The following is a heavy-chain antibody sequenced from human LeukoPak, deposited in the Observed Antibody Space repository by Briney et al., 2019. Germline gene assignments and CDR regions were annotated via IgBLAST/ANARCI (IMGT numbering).Heavy chain of an antibody. V-gene: IGHV4-34*01. Sequence: SETLTLTCAVSGESFNDYYWPWVRQSPGKGLEWVGEINHTEAINSKSSRKIRVTMSVDTSKIQISLLLTSVTAADTGVYCGARARKVYGRSASCPAWLDPWGQGAVVAVSS. CDR3: ARARKVYGRSASCPAWLDP. CDR2: INHTEAI. D-gene: IGHD2-2*01. J-gene: IGHJ5*02. CDR1: GESFNDYY.